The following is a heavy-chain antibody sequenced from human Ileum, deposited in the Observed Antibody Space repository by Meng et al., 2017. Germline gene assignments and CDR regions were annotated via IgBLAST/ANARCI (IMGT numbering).Heavy chain of an antibody. CDR2: ISRSGRTT. CDR3: ISTFSSDSAANY. CDR1: GFTFSDYY. V-gene: IGHV3-11*01. J-gene: IGHJ4*02. D-gene: IGHD2-15*01. Sequence: GGSLRLSCAASGFTFSDYYMNWIRQAPGKGLEWVSYISRSGRTTYYADSVKGRLTISRDNAKNSLYLQMNSLRAEDTAVYYCISTFSSDSAANYWGQGTLVTVSS.